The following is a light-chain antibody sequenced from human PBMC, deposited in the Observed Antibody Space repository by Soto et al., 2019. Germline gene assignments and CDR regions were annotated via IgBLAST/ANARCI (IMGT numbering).Light chain of an antibody. J-gene: IGKJ4*01. Sequence: EIVLTQSPATLSLSPGARAVLSCRASQSVSRSLTWYQHKAGQAPRLLIYDASTRATGIPRRFSGSGSGTDFTLTISSLEPEDFAVYYCQQRSNSFGGGTKVEIK. CDR1: QSVSRS. V-gene: IGKV3-11*01. CDR2: DAS. CDR3: QQRSNS.